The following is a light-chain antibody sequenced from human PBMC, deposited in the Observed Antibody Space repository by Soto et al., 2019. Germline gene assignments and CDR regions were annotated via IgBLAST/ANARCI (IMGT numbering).Light chain of an antibody. CDR2: EVS. J-gene: IGLJ1*01. CDR1: SSDVGSYNR. CDR3: NSYTGSSTYV. V-gene: IGLV2-18*02. Sequence: QSVLTQPPSVSGSPGQSVAISCTGTSSDVGSYNRVSWYQQPPGAAPKLMIYEVSNRPSGVPDRFSGSKSGNTASLTISGLPADDEADYYCNSYTGSSTYVFGTGTKLTVL.